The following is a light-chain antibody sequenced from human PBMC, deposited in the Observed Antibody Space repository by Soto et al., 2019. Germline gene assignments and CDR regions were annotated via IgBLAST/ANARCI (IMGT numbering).Light chain of an antibody. CDR3: RSDAASYTFDV. Sequence: SALTQLRSMSGSPRQSGSISCPETSSGVGACNSVSWYPQHPGKAPRLLIYSVTKRPAAVPARFSASKSVNTASLTISRRQAEGEADDSCRSDAASYTFDVFGGGTKVTVL. V-gene: IGLV2-11*01. J-gene: IGLJ1*01. CDR1: SSGVGACNS. CDR2: SVT.